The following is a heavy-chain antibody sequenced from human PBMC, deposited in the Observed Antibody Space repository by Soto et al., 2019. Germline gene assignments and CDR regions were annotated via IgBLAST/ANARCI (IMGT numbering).Heavy chain of an antibody. CDR1: GYTFTSYG. CDR3: ARTGFYYYGSGSPVAVDY. D-gene: IGHD3-10*01. J-gene: IGHJ4*02. CDR2: ISAYNGNT. Sequence: QVQLVQSGAEVKKPGASVKVSCKASGYTFTSYGINWVRQAPGQGLEWMGWISAYNGNTNYAQKLQGRVTMTTDTSTSTAYMELRSLRSDDTAVYYCARTGFYYYGSGSPVAVDYWGQGTLVTVSS. V-gene: IGHV1-18*01.